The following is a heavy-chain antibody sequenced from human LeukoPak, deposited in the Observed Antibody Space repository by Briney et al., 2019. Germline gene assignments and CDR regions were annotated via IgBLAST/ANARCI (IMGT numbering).Heavy chain of an antibody. D-gene: IGHD2-2*01. CDR1: GFTFSSYS. CDR2: ISSSSSCI. Sequence: PGGSLRLSCAASGFTFSSYSMNWVRQAPGKGLEWVSSISSSSSCIYYADSVKGRFTISRDNTKNSLYLQMNSLRAEDTAVYYCATPIKRYCSSTSCYDFDYWGQGTLVTVSS. V-gene: IGHV3-21*01. CDR3: ATPIKRYCSSTSCYDFDY. J-gene: IGHJ4*02.